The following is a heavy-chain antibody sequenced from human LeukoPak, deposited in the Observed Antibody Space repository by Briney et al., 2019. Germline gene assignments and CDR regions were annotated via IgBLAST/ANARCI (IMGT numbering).Heavy chain of an antibody. V-gene: IGHV3-53*01. Sequence: GGSLRLSCAASGFTVSSNHMSWVRQAPGKGLEWVSVIYGGGATYYVDSVRGRFTISRDNSKNTLYLQMNSLRAEDTAVYYCAKEEDAFDIWGQGTMVTVSS. CDR3: AKEEDAFDI. CDR2: IYGGGAT. J-gene: IGHJ3*02. CDR1: GFTVSSNH.